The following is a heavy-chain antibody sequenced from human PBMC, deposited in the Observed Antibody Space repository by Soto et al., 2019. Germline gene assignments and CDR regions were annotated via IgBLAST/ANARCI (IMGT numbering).Heavy chain of an antibody. CDR3: AKEKSSSWYEVDY. CDR2: ISGSGGST. D-gene: IGHD6-13*01. CDR1: GLTFRRYA. J-gene: IGHJ4*02. V-gene: IGHV3-23*01. Sequence: EVQLLEPGGGLVQPGGSLRLSSAASGLTFRRYAMSWVRQAPGQGLEWVSAISGSGGSTYYADSVKGRFTSSRDKSKNTLYLQMNSLRAEDTAVYYFAKEKSSSWYEVDYWCQGTLITVS.